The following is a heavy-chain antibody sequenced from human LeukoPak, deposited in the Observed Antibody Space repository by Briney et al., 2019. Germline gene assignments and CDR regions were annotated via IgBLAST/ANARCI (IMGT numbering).Heavy chain of an antibody. CDR1: GFTFSGYG. J-gene: IGHJ5*02. Sequence: GGSLRLSCAASGFTFSGYGMRWVRQAPGKGLEWVAVIWFDGSNKYYADSVKGRFTISRDNSKNTLYLQMNSLRAEDTAVYYCARIRRFPNWFDPWGQGTLVTVSS. CDR3: ARIRRFPNWFDP. D-gene: IGHD2-21*01. CDR2: IWFDGSNK. V-gene: IGHV3-33*01.